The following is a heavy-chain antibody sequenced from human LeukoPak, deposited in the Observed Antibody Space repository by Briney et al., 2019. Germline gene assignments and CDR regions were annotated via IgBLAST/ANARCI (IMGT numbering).Heavy chain of an antibody. V-gene: IGHV4-34*01. J-gene: IGHJ4*02. CDR2: INHSGST. CDR1: GGSFSGYY. Sequence: SETLSLTCAVYGGSFSGYYWNCIRQPPGKGLEWIGEINHSGSTNYNPSLKSRVTISVDTPKNQFSLKLSSVTAADTAVYYCATKAVVRGAPDYWGQGTLVTVSS. D-gene: IGHD3-10*01. CDR3: ATKAVVRGAPDY.